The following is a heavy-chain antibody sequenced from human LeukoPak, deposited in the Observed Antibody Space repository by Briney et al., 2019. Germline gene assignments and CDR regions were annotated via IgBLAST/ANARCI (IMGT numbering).Heavy chain of an antibody. CDR1: GGSISSYY. V-gene: IGHV4-59*01. CDR2: IYYSGST. D-gene: IGHD7-27*01. Sequence: SETLSLTCTVSGGSISSYYWSWIRQPPGEGLEWIGYIYYSGSTNYNPSLKSRVTISVDTSKNQFSLKLSSVTAADTAVYYCARYTGTDWGSFDYWGQGTLVTVSS. CDR3: ARYTGTDWGSFDY. J-gene: IGHJ4*02.